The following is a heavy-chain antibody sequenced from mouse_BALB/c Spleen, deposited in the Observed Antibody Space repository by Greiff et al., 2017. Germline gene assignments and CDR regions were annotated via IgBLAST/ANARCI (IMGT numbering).Heavy chain of an antibody. CDR1: GFTFSDYY. CDR3: AREGTGYAMDY. Sequence: EVQLQESGGGLVKPGGSLKLSCAASGFTFSDYYMYWVRQTPEKRLEWVATISDGGSYTYYPDSVKGRFTISRDNAKNNLYLQMSSLKSEDTAMYYCAREGTGYAMDYWGQGTSVTVSS. J-gene: IGHJ4*01. CDR2: ISDGGSYT. V-gene: IGHV5-4*02. D-gene: IGHD4-1*01.